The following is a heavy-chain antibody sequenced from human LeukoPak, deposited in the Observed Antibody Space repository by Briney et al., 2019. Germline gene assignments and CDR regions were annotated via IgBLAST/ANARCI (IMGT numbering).Heavy chain of an antibody. CDR1: GGSFSGYY. D-gene: IGHD3-10*01. CDR2: INHSGST. V-gene: IGHV4-34*01. CDR3: AKGIRYYGSGSQIYGFDY. J-gene: IGHJ4*02. Sequence: PETLSLTCAVYGGSFSGYYWSWIRQPPGKGLEWIGEINHSGSTNYNPSLKSRVTISVDTSKNQFSLKLSSVTAADTAVYYCAKGIRYYGSGSQIYGFDYWGQGTLVSVSS.